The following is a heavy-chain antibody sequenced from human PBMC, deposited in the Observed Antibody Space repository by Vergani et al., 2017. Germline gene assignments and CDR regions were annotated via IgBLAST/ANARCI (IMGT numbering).Heavy chain of an antibody. V-gene: IGHV4-34*01. Sequence: QVQLQQWGAGLLKPSETLSLTCAVYGGSFSGYYWSWIRQPPGKGLEWIGYIYYSGSTYYNPSLKSRVTISVDTSKNQFSLKLSSVTAADTAVYYCARGRYYYGSGSVWGQGTLVTVSS. J-gene: IGHJ4*02. CDR1: GGSFSGYY. CDR3: ARGRYYYGSGSV. D-gene: IGHD3-10*01. CDR2: IYYSGST.